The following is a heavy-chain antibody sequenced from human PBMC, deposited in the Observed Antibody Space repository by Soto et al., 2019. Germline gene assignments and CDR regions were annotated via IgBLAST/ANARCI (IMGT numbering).Heavy chain of an antibody. Sequence: SETLSLTCTVSGGSMISYYWSWIRQPPGRGLEWIGFIYYAGSTKYNPSLKSRVTISVDTSKNQFSLKLRSVTGADTAVYYCARRYGGNFDYWGQGTTVTVSS. CDR3: ARRYGGNFDY. J-gene: IGHJ4*03. CDR2: IYYAGST. V-gene: IGHV4-59*01. D-gene: IGHD1-26*01. CDR1: GGSMISYY.